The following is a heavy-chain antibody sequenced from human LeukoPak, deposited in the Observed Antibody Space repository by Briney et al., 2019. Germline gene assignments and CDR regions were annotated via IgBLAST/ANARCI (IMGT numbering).Heavy chain of an antibody. CDR1: GLTFNNYA. V-gene: IGHV3-23*01. CDR3: ATGYSDSLRSPLDS. D-gene: IGHD3-22*01. J-gene: IGHJ5*01. CDR2: ISGRGGNT. Sequence: PGGSLRLSCAASGLTFNNYALTWIRQAPGKGLEWVSSISGRGGNTYYADSVKGRFTISRDDSKNTLFLQMNSPRAEDTAVYYCATGYSDSLRSPLDSWGQGTLVTVSS.